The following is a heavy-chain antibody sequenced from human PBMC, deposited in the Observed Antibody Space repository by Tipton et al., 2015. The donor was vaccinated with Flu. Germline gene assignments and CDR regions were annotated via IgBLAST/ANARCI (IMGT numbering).Heavy chain of an antibody. CDR3: ARTQYSSSPRPSALAYYYYYYMDV. V-gene: IGHV4-59*01. CDR2: IYYSGST. J-gene: IGHJ6*03. CDR1: GGPISSYY. D-gene: IGHD6-6*01. Sequence: TLSLTCTVSGGPISSYYWSWIRQPPGKGLEWIGCIYYSGSTDYNPSLKSRVTISVDTSKNQFSLKLSSVTAADTAVYYCARTQYSSSPRPSALAYYYYYYMDVWGKGTTVTVSS.